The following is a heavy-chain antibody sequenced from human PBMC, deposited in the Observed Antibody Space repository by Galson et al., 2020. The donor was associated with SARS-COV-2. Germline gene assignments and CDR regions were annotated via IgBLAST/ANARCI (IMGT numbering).Heavy chain of an antibody. D-gene: IGHD3-22*01. Sequence: SETLSLTCAISGDNVSSNIAAWNWIRQSPSRGLEWLGRTYYRSKWYNGYAVSVRSRIIINPDTSKNQFSLQLSSVTAADTAVYYCARAHYDSSGYGGFDYWGQGTLVTVSS. CDR2: TYYRSKWYN. J-gene: IGHJ4*02. CDR1: GDNVSSNIAA. V-gene: IGHV6-1*01. CDR3: ARAHYDSSGYGGFDY.